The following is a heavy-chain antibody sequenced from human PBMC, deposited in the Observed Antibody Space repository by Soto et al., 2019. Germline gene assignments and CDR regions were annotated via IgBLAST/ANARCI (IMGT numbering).Heavy chain of an antibody. D-gene: IGHD3-10*01. CDR2: MNPNSGNT. Sequence: ASVKVSCKASGYTFTSYDINWVRQATGQGLEWMGWMNPNSGNTGYAQKFQGRVTMTRNTSISTAYMELSSLRSEDTAVYYCARNFYYGSGSYHPYYYYYMDVWGKGTTVTVSS. CDR1: GYTFTSYD. J-gene: IGHJ6*03. CDR3: ARNFYYGSGSYHPYYYYYMDV. V-gene: IGHV1-8*02.